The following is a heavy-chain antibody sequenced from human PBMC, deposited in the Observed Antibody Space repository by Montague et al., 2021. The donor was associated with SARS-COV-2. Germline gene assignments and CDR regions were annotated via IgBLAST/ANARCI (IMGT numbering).Heavy chain of an antibody. D-gene: IGHD3-3*01. CDR3: AREGGTTIFGVVIGSPYYYYMDV. Sequence: SETLSLTCTVSGGSISSSSYYWGWNRQPPGKGLEWDGSKYTSGSTNYNPSLKSRVTMSADTSKNQFSLKLSSATAADTAVYYCAREGGTTIFGVVIGSPYYYYMDVWGQGTTVTVSS. CDR1: GGSISSSSYY. V-gene: IGHV4-39*07. CDR2: KYTSGST. J-gene: IGHJ6*03.